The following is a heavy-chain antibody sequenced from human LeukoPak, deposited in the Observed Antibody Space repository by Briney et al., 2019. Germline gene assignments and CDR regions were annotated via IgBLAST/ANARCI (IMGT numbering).Heavy chain of an antibody. Sequence: GGSLRLSCAASGFTFDDYAMHWVRQAPGKGLEWVSLISGDGGSTYYADSVKGRFTISRDNSKNSLYLQMNSLRTEDTALYYRAKDYIFGRTSVDFDYWGQGTLVTVSS. CDR3: AKDYIFGRTSVDFDY. CDR1: GFTFDDYA. CDR2: ISGDGGST. J-gene: IGHJ4*02. D-gene: IGHD3-3*01. V-gene: IGHV3-43*02.